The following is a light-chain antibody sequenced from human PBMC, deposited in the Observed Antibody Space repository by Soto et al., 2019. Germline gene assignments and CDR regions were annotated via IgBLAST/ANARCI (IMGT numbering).Light chain of an antibody. Sequence: FVVTQSPDTLSLSPGERATLSCRASPRVSSSVAWYQHKPGQSPRLVIYSGYKRATGIPARFSGSGSGTDFTLTISGLEVDDFAIYYCQQRYSWPRVFGQGTKVEVK. CDR3: QQRYSWPRV. CDR2: SGY. CDR1: PRVSSS. J-gene: IGKJ1*01. V-gene: IGKV3-11*01.